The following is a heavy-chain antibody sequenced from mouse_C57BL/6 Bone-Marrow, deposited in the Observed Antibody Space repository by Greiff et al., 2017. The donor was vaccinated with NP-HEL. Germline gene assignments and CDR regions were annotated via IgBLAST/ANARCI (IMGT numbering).Heavy chain of an antibody. J-gene: IGHJ2*01. Sequence: VQLKQSGAELVRPGASVKLSCTASGFNIKDDYMHWVKQRPEQGLEWIGWIDPENGDTEYASKFQGKATITADTSSNTAYLQLSSLTSEDTAVYYCTTGGYYDFDYWGQGTTLTVSS. CDR3: TTGGYYDFDY. V-gene: IGHV14-4*01. CDR1: GFNIKDDY. CDR2: IDPENGDT. D-gene: IGHD2-4*01.